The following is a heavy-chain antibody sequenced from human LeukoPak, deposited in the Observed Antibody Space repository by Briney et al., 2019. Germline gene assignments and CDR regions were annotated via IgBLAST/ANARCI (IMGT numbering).Heavy chain of an antibody. CDR3: ATEIAVAGVGFDY. V-gene: IGHV4-30-4*08. J-gene: IGHJ4*02. CDR2: IYYSGSS. Sequence: SETLSLTCAVSGGSISSDYYYWSWIRQPPGKGLEYIGYIYYSGSSYSNPSLKSRITMSMDTSKNHFSLKLSSVTAADTAVYYCATEIAVAGVGFDYWGQGNLVTVSS. CDR1: GGSISSDYYY. D-gene: IGHD6-19*01.